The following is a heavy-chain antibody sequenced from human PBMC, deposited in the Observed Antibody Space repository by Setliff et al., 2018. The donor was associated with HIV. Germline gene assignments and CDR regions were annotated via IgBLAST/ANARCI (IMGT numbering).Heavy chain of an antibody. J-gene: IGHJ3*02. CDR2: IIPILGTA. CDR3: AGVFGVYYDKEGPYDAFDI. D-gene: IGHD3-22*01. Sequence: ASVKVSCKASKGTFTTYRFTWVRQAPGQGLEWMGRIIPILGTANYAQKFQGRVTITTDESTSTAYMELSSLRSEDTAVYYCAGVFGVYYDKEGPYDAFDIWGQGTMVTVSS. V-gene: IGHV1-69*11. CDR1: KGTFTTYR.